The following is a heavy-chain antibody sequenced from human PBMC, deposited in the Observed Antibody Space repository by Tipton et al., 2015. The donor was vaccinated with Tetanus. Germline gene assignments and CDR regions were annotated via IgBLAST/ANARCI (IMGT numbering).Heavy chain of an antibody. CDR2: ISRSSSTI. Sequence: SLRLSCAASGFTFSDYYMTWIRQAPGKGLEWVSYISRSSSTIYYADSVKGRFTISRDNAKNSLYLQMSSLRAEDTAVYYCARDVAGITALPVAFDVWGLGTMVTVSS. V-gene: IGHV3-11*01. D-gene: IGHD1-14*01. CDR3: ARDVAGITALPVAFDV. J-gene: IGHJ3*01. CDR1: GFTFSDYY.